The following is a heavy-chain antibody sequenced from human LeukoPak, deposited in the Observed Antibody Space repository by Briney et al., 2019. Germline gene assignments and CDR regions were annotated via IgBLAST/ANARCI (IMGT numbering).Heavy chain of an antibody. CDR1: GDSIFTNNVA. CDR2: TYYRSKWSF. D-gene: IGHD6-6*01. J-gene: IGHJ4*02. Sequence: SQTLSLTCAISGDSIFTNNVAWNWIRQSPSRGLEGLGRTYYRSKWSFDYAVSVKSRITINADTSKNQFSLQLSSVPPEDTAVYYCARGKYTSFDNWGQGTLVTVSS. CDR3: ARGKYTSFDN. V-gene: IGHV6-1*01.